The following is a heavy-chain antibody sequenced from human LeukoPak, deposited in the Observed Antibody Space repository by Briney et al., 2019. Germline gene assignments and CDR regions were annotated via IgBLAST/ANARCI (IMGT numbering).Heavy chain of an antibody. CDR1: GYSISSGYQ. J-gene: IGHJ5*02. D-gene: IGHD2-2*01. CDR2: IYHSGSA. CDR3: ARDPRWQTPDCTSTSCYENYFDP. Sequence: NSSETLSLTCGVSGYSISSGYQWAWIRQSPGKGLEWIGSIYHSGSAHYNPSLKSRVTISVETSKNQSSLNMYSVTAADTAVYYCARDPRWQTPDCTSTSCYENYFDPWGQGTLVTVSS. V-gene: IGHV4-38-2*02.